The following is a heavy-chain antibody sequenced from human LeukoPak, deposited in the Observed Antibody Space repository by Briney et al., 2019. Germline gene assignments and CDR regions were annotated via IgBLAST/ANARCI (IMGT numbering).Heavy chain of an antibody. CDR1: GYTFTSYG. V-gene: IGHV1-18*01. CDR2: ISAYNGNT. J-gene: IGHJ5*02. CDR3: ARSHVDTAMVPITYNWFDP. Sequence: ASVKVSCKASGYTFTSYGISWVRQAPGQGLEWMGWISAYNGNTNYAQKLQGRVTMTTDTSTSTAYMELRSLRSEDTAVYYCARSHVDTAMVPITYNWFDPWGQGTLVTVSS. D-gene: IGHD5-18*01.